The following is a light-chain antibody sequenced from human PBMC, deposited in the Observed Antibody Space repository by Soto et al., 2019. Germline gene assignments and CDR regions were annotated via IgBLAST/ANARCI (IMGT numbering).Light chain of an antibody. CDR3: QQYNSYPLT. Sequence: DIQMTQSPSTLSASVGDRVTITCLASQGISSYLAWYQQKPGKAPKLLIYAASTLQSGVPSRFSGSGSGTDFTLTISSLQPDDFATYYCQQYNSYPLTFGGGTKVDIK. J-gene: IGKJ4*01. CDR1: QGISSY. V-gene: IGKV1-16*01. CDR2: AAS.